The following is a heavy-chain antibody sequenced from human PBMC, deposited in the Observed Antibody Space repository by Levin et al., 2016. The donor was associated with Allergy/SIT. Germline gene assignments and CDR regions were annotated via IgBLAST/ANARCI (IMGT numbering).Heavy chain of an antibody. CDR2: INHSGST. CDR3: ARSTDGYSYGYPLGRYYFDY. J-gene: IGHJ4*02. V-gene: IGHV4-34*01. Sequence: SETLSLTCAVYGGSFSGYYWSWIRQPPGKGLEWIGEINHSGSTNYNPSLKSRVTISVDTSKNQFSLKLSSVTAADTAVYYCARSTDGYSYGYPLGRYYFDYWGQGTLVTVSS. CDR1: GGSFSGYY. D-gene: IGHD5-18*01.